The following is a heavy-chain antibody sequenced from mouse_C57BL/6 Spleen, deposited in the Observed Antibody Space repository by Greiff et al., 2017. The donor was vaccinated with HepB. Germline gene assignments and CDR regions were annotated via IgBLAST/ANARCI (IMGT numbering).Heavy chain of an antibody. Sequence: VQLQESGAELVKPGASVKISCKASGYAFSSYWMNWVKQRPGKGLEWIGQIYPGDGDTNYNGKFKGKATLTADKSSSTAYMQLSSLTSEDSAVYFCARSGSQIYYGNYDAMDYWGQGTSVTVSS. J-gene: IGHJ4*01. V-gene: IGHV1-80*01. CDR2: IYPGDGDT. CDR3: ARSGSQIYYGNYDAMDY. D-gene: IGHD2-1*01. CDR1: GYAFSSYW.